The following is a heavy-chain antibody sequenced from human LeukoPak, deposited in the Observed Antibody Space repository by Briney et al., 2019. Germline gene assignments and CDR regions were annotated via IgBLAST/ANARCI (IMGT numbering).Heavy chain of an antibody. CDR3: ARDHSSWYCDY. CDR2: ISAYNGNT. Sequence: ASVKVSCKASGYTFTSYGISWVRQAPGQGLEWMGWISAYNGNTNYAQKLQGRVTMTTDTSTSTAHMELRSLRSDDTAVYYCARDHSSWYCDYWGQGTLVTVSS. CDR1: GYTFTSYG. D-gene: IGHD6-13*01. J-gene: IGHJ4*02. V-gene: IGHV1-18*01.